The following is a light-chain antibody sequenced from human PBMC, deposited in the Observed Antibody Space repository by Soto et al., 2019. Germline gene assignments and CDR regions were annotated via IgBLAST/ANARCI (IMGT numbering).Light chain of an antibody. CDR1: QSVSSSY. CDR2: AAS. J-gene: IGKJ5*01. Sequence: EIVLTQSPGTLSLSPGERVTLSCRASQSVSSSYLAWYQQKPGQAPRLLIYAASGRATGIPDRFSGSGSGTDFTLTISRLEPEDFAVYYCQQYGSSPPITFGQGTRLEIK. CDR3: QQYGSSPPIT. V-gene: IGKV3-20*01.